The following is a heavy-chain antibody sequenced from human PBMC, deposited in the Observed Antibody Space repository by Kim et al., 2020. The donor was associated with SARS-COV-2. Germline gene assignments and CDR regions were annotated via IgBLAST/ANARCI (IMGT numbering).Heavy chain of an antibody. CDR3: ARGQLLWFGELLPPAHSTTTPMGSRYYYGMDV. J-gene: IGHJ6*02. CDR2: IIPILGIA. V-gene: IGHV1-69*04. CDR1: GGTFSSYA. D-gene: IGHD3-10*01. Sequence: SVTVSCKASGGTFSSYAISWVRQAPGQGLEWMGRIIPILGIANYAQKFQGRVTITADKSTSTAYMELSSLRSEDTAVYYCARGQLLWFGELLPPAHSTTTPMGSRYYYGMDVWGQGTTVTVSS.